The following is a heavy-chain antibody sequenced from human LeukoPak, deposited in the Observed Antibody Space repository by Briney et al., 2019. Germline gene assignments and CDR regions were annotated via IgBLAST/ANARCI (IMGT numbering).Heavy chain of an antibody. CDR2: IYYSGNT. D-gene: IGHD6-19*01. Sequence: SETLSLTCTVSGSCGSISNYYWSWIRQPPGKGLEWIGYIYYSGNTNHNPSLKSRVTMSVDTPKNQLSLKLSSVTAADTAVYYCARDLRSSGWYVFDHWGQGALVTVSS. CDR1: GSCGSISNYY. J-gene: IGHJ4*02. V-gene: IGHV4-59*01. CDR3: ARDLRSSGWYVFDH.